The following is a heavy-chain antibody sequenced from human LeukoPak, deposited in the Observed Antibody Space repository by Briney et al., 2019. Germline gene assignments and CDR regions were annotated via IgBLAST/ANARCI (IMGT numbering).Heavy chain of an antibody. CDR3: ARGVVAAPQTFDY. CDR1: GDSISSYY. D-gene: IGHD2-15*01. V-gene: IGHV4-59*01. CDR2: IYYSGST. Sequence: SETLSLTCTASGDSISSYYWSWIRQPPGKGLEWIGYIYYSGSTNYNPSLKSRVTISVDTSKNQFSLKLSSVTAADTAVYYCARGVVAAPQTFDYWGQGTLVTFSS. J-gene: IGHJ4*02.